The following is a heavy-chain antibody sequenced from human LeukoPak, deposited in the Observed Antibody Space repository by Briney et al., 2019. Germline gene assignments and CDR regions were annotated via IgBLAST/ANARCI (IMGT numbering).Heavy chain of an antibody. Sequence: PGGSLRLSCAASGFTFSNYWIHWVRQAPGKGLVWVSRIASDGSSTTYADSVKGRFSISRDNAKNTLYLQMNSLRVEDTAVYYCAKDRDGYVDYWGQGTLVTVSS. J-gene: IGHJ4*02. V-gene: IGHV3-74*01. CDR2: IASDGSST. CDR3: AKDRDGYVDY. D-gene: IGHD3-10*01. CDR1: GFTFSNYW.